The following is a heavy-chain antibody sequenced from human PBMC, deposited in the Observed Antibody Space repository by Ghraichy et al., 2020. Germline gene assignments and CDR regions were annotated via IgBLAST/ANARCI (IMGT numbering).Heavy chain of an antibody. J-gene: IGHJ6*02. D-gene: IGHD6-19*01. CDR2: ISYDGSNK. Sequence: GGSLRLSCAASGFTFSSYAMEWVRQGPGKGLEWVAVISYDGSNKYYADSVKGRFTISRDKAKNTLFLQMNSLRAEDTAVYYCARAPVSSGWYEDYYGMDVWGQGTTVTVSS. CDR3: ARAPVSSGWYEDYYGMDV. V-gene: IGHV3-30*04. CDR1: GFTFSSYA.